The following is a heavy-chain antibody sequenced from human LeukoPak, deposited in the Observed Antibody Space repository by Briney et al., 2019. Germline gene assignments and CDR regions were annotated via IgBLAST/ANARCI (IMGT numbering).Heavy chain of an antibody. V-gene: IGHV3-23*01. CDR3: AREIGGYCSGGTCYSPYNYGMDV. Sequence: GGSLRLSCAAASGFTFSSYAMVWVRQAPGKGLEWVSAISGSGDSTYYADSVKGRFTISRDDSKNTLYMQMNSLRAEDTAVYYCAREIGGYCSGGTCYSPYNYGMDVWGQGTTVTVSS. D-gene: IGHD2-15*01. J-gene: IGHJ6*02. CDR2: ISGSGDST. CDR1: GFTFSSYA.